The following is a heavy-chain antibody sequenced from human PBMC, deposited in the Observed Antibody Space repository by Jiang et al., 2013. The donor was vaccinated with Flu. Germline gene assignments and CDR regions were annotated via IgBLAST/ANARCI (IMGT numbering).Heavy chain of an antibody. CDR3: ARDPGDCSGGSCYSRGFDY. CDR1: VSSNSAA. Sequence: VSSNSAAWNWIRQSPSRGLEWLGRTYYRSKWYNEYAASVKSRITINPDTSKNQFSLHLNSVTPEDTAVYYCARDPGDCSGGSCYSRGFDYWGQGSLITVSS. V-gene: IGHV6-1*01. J-gene: IGHJ4*02. CDR2: TYYRSKWYN. D-gene: IGHD2-15*01.